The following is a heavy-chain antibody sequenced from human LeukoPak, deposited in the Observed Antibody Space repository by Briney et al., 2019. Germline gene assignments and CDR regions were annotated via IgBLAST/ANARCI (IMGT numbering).Heavy chain of an antibody. CDR2: ISSSGSTI. V-gene: IGHV3-11*04. CDR3: ASGPNVYGDYADY. D-gene: IGHD4-17*01. Sequence: GGSLRLSCAASGFTFSDYYVSWIRQAPGKGLEWVSYISSSGSTIYYADSVKGRFTISRDNAKNSLYLQMNSLRAEDTAVYYCASGPNVYGDYADYWGQGTLVTVSS. CDR1: GFTFSDYY. J-gene: IGHJ4*02.